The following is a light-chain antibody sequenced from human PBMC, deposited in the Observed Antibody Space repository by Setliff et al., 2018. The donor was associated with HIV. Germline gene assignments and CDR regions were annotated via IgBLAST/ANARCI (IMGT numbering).Light chain of an antibody. J-gene: IGLJ1*01. V-gene: IGLV2-23*02. CDR3: CSYTGTSTFV. CDR1: SSDVGGYNY. Sequence: SVLTQPASVSGSPGQSITITCTGTSSDVGGYNYVSWYQQHPGKAPKVMIYEVSKRPSGVSNRFSGSKSGNTASLTISGLQAEDEADYYCCSYTGTSTFVFGIGTKV. CDR2: EVS.